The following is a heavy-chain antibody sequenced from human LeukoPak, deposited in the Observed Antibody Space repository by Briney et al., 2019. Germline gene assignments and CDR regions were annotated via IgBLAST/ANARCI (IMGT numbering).Heavy chain of an antibody. Sequence: GGSLRLSCAASGFTFSTYPMSWVRQARGKGPEWVTTISGCGDKQYADHVKGRFTVSRDDSKNTLYLQMNSLRAEDTALDYCAKDVNSSGYYLGFDYWGQGTLVTVSS. J-gene: IGHJ4*02. CDR1: GFTFSTYP. CDR3: AKDVNSSGYYLGFDY. D-gene: IGHD3-22*01. CDR2: ISGCGDK. V-gene: IGHV3-23*01.